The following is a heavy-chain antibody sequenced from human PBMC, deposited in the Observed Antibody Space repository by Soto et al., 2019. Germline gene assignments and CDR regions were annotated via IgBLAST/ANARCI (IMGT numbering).Heavy chain of an antibody. D-gene: IGHD2-2*01. CDR3: ASGLGYCISTSCYAFDY. J-gene: IGHJ4*02. V-gene: IGHV1-69*12. CDR1: GGTFSSYA. CDR2: IIPIFGTA. Sequence: QVQLVQSGAEVKKPGSSVKVSCKASGGTFSSYAISWVRQAPGQGLEWMGGIIPIFGTANYAQKFQGRVTITADESTSTAYMELSSLRSEDTAVYYCASGLGYCISTSCYAFDYWGQGTLVTVSS.